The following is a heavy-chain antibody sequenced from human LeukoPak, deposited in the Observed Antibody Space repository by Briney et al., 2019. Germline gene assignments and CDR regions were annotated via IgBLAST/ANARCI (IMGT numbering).Heavy chain of an antibody. CDR3: ARGAIYCSGGSCYPDYFDY. Sequence: SVKVSCKASGGTFSSYAISWVRQAPGQGLDWMGGIIPIFGTANYAQKFQGRVTITADESTSTAYMELSSLRSEDTAVYYCARGAIYCSGGSCYPDYFDYWGQGTLVTVSS. CDR1: GGTFSSYA. CDR2: IIPIFGTA. J-gene: IGHJ4*02. D-gene: IGHD2-15*01. V-gene: IGHV1-69*01.